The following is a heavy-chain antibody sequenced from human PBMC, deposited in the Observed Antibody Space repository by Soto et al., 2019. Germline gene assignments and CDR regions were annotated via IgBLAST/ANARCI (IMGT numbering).Heavy chain of an antibody. V-gene: IGHV4-59*01. CDR3: ARGPRFGVVIIGFDP. Sequence: PSETLSLTCTVSGGSISSYYWSWIRQPPGKGLEWIGYIYYSGSINYNPSLKSRVTISVDTSKNQFSLKLSSVTAADTAVYYCARGPRFGVVIIGFDPWGQGTLVTVSS. CDR2: IYYSGSI. D-gene: IGHD3-3*01. J-gene: IGHJ5*02. CDR1: GGSISSYY.